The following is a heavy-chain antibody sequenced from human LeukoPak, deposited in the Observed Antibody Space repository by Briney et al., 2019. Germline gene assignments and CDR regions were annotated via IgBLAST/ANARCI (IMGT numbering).Heavy chain of an antibody. Sequence: PSETLSLTCTVSGGSITSNYYWASIRRPPGKGLEWVGIIYYTGGTYYNPSLKSRVTMSVDTSKNQFTLKLNSVTAADTAVYYRARMYVPFYDTSGYYLDYWGQGTLVTVSS. CDR3: ARMYVPFYDTSGYYLDY. D-gene: IGHD3-22*01. CDR1: GGSITSNYY. CDR2: IYYTGGT. J-gene: IGHJ4*02. V-gene: IGHV4-39*01.